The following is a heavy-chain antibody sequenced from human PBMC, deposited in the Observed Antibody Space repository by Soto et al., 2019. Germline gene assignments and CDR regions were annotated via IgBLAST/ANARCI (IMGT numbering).Heavy chain of an antibody. J-gene: IGHJ4*02. CDR2: ISYDGSHK. Sequence: GGSLRLSCAASGFTVSSYGIHWVRQPPGKGLEWVAVISYDGSHKFYADSVKGRVTLSRDVSKGTLYLQMNSLRAEDTAVYYCAKEMFPKTLLDSSSPRGDYWGPGTQVTVSS. CDR3: AKEMFPKTLLDSSSPRGDY. V-gene: IGHV3-30*18. CDR1: GFTVSSYG. D-gene: IGHD3-22*01.